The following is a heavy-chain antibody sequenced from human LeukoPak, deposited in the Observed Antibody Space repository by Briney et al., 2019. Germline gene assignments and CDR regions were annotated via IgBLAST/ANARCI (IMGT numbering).Heavy chain of an antibody. CDR1: GGSISSYY. V-gene: IGHV4-59*01. CDR2: IYYSGST. Sequence: PSETLSLTCTVSGGSISSYYWSWIRQPPGKGLEWIGYIYYSGSTNYNPSLKSRVTISVDTSKNQFSLELSSVTAADTAVYYCARGRADAFDIWGQGTMVTVSS. J-gene: IGHJ3*02. CDR3: ARGRADAFDI.